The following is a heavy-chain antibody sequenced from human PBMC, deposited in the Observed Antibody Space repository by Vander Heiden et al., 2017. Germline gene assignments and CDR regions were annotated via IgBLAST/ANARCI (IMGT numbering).Heavy chain of an antibody. D-gene: IGHD6-13*01. J-gene: IGHJ4*02. CDR1: GFTFSGPW. CDR3: ARVGRSGNFDY. CDR2: IKQDGGEK. Sequence: EVQLVESGGGLVQPGGSPRLSRAASGFTFSGPWMSWVRQAPGKGLEWVANIKQDGGEKVYVDSVKGRFTISRDNAKNSLYLQMSSLRAEDTAVYYCARVGRSGNFDYWGQGTLVTVSS. V-gene: IGHV3-7*01.